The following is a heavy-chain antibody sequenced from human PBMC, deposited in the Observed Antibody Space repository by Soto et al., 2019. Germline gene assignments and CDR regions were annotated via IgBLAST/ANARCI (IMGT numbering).Heavy chain of an antibody. CDR3: VKEGYMRSDWYGQFDY. CDR1: LFTFNSYA. Sequence: QXGGSLRLSCSASLFTFNSYAMHWVRQSPGKGLEFVSAISSYGADTYYADSVKGRFAISRDNSKNTLYLQMSSLRAEDTALYYCVKEGYMRSDWYGQFDYWGQGALVTVSS. J-gene: IGHJ4*02. V-gene: IGHV3-64D*06. CDR2: ISSYGADT. D-gene: IGHD6-19*01.